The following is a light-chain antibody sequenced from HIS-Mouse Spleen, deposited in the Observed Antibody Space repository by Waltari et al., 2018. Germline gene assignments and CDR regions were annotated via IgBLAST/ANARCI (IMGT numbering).Light chain of an antibody. CDR3: RQSYSTPRT. CDR1: QSISSY. CDR2: AAS. Sequence: DIQMTQSPSSLSASVGDRVTITCRASQSISSYLNWYQQKPGKTPKLLIYAASSLQSGVPSRFSGSGSETDFTLTISRLQPEDFAAYYCRQSYSTPRTFGQGTKVEIK. V-gene: IGKV1-39*01. J-gene: IGKJ1*01.